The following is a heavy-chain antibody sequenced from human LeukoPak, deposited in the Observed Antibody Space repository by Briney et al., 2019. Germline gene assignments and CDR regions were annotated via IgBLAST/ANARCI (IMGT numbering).Heavy chain of an antibody. CDR3: AKHAGGSSWREGAFDI. CDR1: GGSISSSTYY. J-gene: IGHJ3*02. Sequence: PSETLSLTCAVSGGSISSSTYYWGWIRQPPGKGLEWIGSIYFSGSTYYNPSLKSRGTISVDTSKKHFSLKLSSVIAADTAVYYCAKHAGGSSWREGAFDIWGQGTMVTVSS. CDR2: IYFSGST. D-gene: IGHD6-13*01. V-gene: IGHV4-39*01.